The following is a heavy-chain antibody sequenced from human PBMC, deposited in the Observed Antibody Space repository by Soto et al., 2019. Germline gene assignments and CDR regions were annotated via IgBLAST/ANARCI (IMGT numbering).Heavy chain of an antibody. Sequence: PGGSLSLSCAASGFTFSSYGMHWVRQAPGKGLEWVAVIWYDGSNKYYADSVKGRFTISRDNSKNTLYLQMNSLRAEDTAVYYCARDGYCSGGSCYLYGMDVWGQGTTVTVSS. V-gene: IGHV3-33*08. CDR3: ARDGYCSGGSCYLYGMDV. CDR1: GFTFSSYG. CDR2: IWYDGSNK. J-gene: IGHJ6*02. D-gene: IGHD2-15*01.